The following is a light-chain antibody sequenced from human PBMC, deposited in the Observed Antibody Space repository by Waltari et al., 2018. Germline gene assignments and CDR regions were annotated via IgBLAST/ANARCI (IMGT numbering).Light chain of an antibody. CDR1: QSISGY. J-gene: IGKJ4*01. CDR3: QQSYRTPPLT. V-gene: IGKV1-39*01. CDR2: ATS. Sequence: CRASQSISGYLNWYQQKPGKAPKALIYATSSLQSGVPSRFSGSGSGTDFTLTITSLQPEDFATYYCQQSYRTPPLTFGGGTKVEIK.